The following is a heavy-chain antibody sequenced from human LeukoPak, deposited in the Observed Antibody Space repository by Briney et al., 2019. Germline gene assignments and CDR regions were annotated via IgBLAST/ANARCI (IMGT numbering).Heavy chain of an antibody. V-gene: IGHV1-69*04. Sequence: ASVKVSCKASGGTFSSYAISWVRQAPGQGLEWMGRIIPILGIANYAQKFQGRVTITADKSTSTAYMELSGLRSEDTAVYYCAHPDDSSGYYRDYWGQGTLVTVSS. CDR1: GGTFSSYA. CDR2: IIPILGIA. D-gene: IGHD3-22*01. J-gene: IGHJ4*02. CDR3: AHPDDSSGYYRDY.